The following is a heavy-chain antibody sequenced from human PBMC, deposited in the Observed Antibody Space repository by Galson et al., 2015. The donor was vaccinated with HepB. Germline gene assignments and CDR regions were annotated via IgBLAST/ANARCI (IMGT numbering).Heavy chain of an antibody. CDR1: GFTFGGYW. Sequence: LRLSCAGSGFTFGGYWMSRVRQAPGKGLEWVADIKLDASETSYVDSVKGRFTISRDDAENSLFLQMNYLRVEDTAVYYCAMARSGWFNFWGLGTLVTVSS. V-gene: IGHV3-7*03. CDR2: IKLDASET. CDR3: AMARSGWFNF. D-gene: IGHD1-26*01. J-gene: IGHJ5*01.